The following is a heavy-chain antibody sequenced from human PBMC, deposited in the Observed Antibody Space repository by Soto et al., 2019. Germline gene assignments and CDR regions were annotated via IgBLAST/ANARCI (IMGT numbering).Heavy chain of an antibody. CDR1: GYTFTSYG. V-gene: IGHV1-18*01. J-gene: IGHJ4*02. Sequence: ASVKVSCKTSGYTFTSYGISWVRQAPGQGLEWMGWITTDKGKTTYAQKFQGRVTMTTDTSTSTAYMELRSLRSDDTAVYYCARESPPADYWGQRTLVIVSS. CDR2: ITTDKGKT. CDR3: ARESPPADY.